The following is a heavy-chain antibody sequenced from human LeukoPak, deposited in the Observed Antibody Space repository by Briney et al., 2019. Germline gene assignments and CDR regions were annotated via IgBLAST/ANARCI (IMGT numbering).Heavy chain of an antibody. D-gene: IGHD4-17*01. V-gene: IGHV3-30*18. CDR3: AKGSTVTTPFDY. J-gene: IGHJ4*02. CDR2: ISYDGSNK. CDR1: GFTFSSYG. Sequence: GGSLRLSCAASGFTFSSYGMHWVRQAPGKGLEGVAVISYDGSNKYYADSVKGRFTISRDNSKNTLYLQMNSLRAEDTAVYYCAKGSTVTTPFDYWGQGTLVTVSS.